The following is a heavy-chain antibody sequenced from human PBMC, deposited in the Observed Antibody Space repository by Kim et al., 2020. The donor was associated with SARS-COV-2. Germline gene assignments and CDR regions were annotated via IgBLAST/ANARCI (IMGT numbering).Heavy chain of an antibody. Sequence: GGSLRLSCAASGFTFSSYGMHWVRQAPGKGLEWVAVITYDGSNKNYVDSVKGRFTISRDNSKNTLYLQMNSPRAEDTAVYYCARDIASYSSGWLYYYYGMGVWGQGTTVTVSS. D-gene: IGHD6-19*01. J-gene: IGHJ6*02. CDR2: ITYDGSNK. CDR1: GFTFSSYG. CDR3: ARDIASYSSGWLYYYYGMGV. V-gene: IGHV3-30*04.